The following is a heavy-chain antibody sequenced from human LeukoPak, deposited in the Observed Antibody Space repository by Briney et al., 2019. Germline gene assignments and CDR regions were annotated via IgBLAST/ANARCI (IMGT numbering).Heavy chain of an antibody. CDR2: IHYSGST. CDR1: GDSISNYY. J-gene: IGHJ4*02. CDR3: ARHSRTYYDFDY. D-gene: IGHD1-26*01. Sequence: PETLSLTCSVSGDSISNYYWSWIRQPPGQGLEWIGYIHYSGSTNYNPSLKSRVSISVDMSTNQFSLKLTSVTAADTAVYYCARHSRTYYDFDYWGQGTLVTVSS. V-gene: IGHV4-59*08.